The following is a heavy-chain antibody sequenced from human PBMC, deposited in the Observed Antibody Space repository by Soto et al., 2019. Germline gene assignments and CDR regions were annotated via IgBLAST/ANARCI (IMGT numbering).Heavy chain of an antibody. CDR1: AYSFTSYW. D-gene: IGHD3-3*02. CDR3: ASCKAPLSEYYYGMDV. Sequence: PGESLKISCKGSAYSFTSYWIGWVRQMPGKGLEWMGIIYPGDSDTRYSPSFQGQVTISADKSISTAYLQWSSLKASDTAMYYCASCKAPLSEYYYGMDVWGQGTTVTVSS. J-gene: IGHJ6*02. CDR2: IYPGDSDT. V-gene: IGHV5-51*01.